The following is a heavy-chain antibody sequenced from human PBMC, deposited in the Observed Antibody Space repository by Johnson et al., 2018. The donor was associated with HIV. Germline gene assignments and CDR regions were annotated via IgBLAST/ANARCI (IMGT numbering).Heavy chain of an antibody. D-gene: IGHD6-6*01. J-gene: IGHJ3*01. CDR2: ISSSGSTI. V-gene: IGHV3-11*04. CDR3: ARDFGSSSNAFDC. Sequence: QVQLVESGGGLVQPGGSLRLSCAASGFTFSDYYMSWIRQAPGKGLEWVSYISSSGSTIYYADSVKGRVTISRDNAKHSLSLQMNSLRAEDTAVYYCARDFGSSSNAFDCWGQGTIVTVSA. CDR1: GFTFSDYY.